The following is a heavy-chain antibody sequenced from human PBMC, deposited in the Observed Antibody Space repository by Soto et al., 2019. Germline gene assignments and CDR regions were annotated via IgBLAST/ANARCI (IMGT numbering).Heavy chain of an antibody. D-gene: IGHD3-3*01. CDR2: ISYDGSNK. V-gene: IGHV3-30-3*01. J-gene: IGHJ5*02. CDR3: AREEHDFLSGYNWFDP. Sequence: GGSLRLSCAASGFTFSSYAMHWVRQAPGKGLEWVAVISYDGSNKYYADSVKGRFTISRDNSKNTLYLQMNSLRAEDTAVYYCAREEHDFLSGYNWFDPWGQGTLVTVSS. CDR1: GFTFSSYA.